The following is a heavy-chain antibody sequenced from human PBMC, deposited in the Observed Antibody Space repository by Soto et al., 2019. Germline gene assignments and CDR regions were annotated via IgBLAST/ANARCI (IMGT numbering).Heavy chain of an antibody. CDR2: INPDNGNT. CDR1: GYTFTRYT. Sequence: QVQLVQSGAEVKKPGASVKISCKASGYTFTRYTMNWVRQAPGQRLEWMGWINPDNGNTQSSQKFQARVIITRDTSASTAYMDLSSLRSEDTAVYYCARGIATGQLDPWGQGTLVTVSS. J-gene: IGHJ5*02. V-gene: IGHV1-3*01. CDR3: ARGIATGQLDP. D-gene: IGHD2-21*01.